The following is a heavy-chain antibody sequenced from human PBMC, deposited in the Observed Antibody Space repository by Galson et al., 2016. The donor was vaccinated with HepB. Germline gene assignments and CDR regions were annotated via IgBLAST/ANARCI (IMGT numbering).Heavy chain of an antibody. D-gene: IGHD3-3*01. Sequence: SLRLSCAASGFTFSSYGMHWVRQAPGKGLEWVTTIWYDGYNKYYADSVKGRFTISRDNSKNTLYLQMNSLRAEDTAVYYCARDLDRYLEWFHGMDVWGQGTTVTV. CDR1: GFTFSSYG. CDR2: IWYDGYNK. CDR3: ARDLDRYLEWFHGMDV. V-gene: IGHV3-33*01. J-gene: IGHJ6*02.